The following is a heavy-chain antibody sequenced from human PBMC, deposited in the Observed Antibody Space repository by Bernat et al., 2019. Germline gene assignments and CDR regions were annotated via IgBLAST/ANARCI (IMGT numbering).Heavy chain of an antibody. Sequence: EVQLVESGGGLVKPGGSLRLSCAASGFTFSSYSMNWVRQAPGKGLEWVSSISSSSSYIYYADSVKGRFTISRDNAKNSLYLQTNSLRAEDTAVYYCARVPQKIVVGVAATCDYWGQGTLVTVSS. CDR2: ISSSSSYI. V-gene: IGHV3-21*01. D-gene: IGHD2-15*01. CDR1: GFTFSSYS. CDR3: ARVPQKIVVGVAATCDY. J-gene: IGHJ4*02.